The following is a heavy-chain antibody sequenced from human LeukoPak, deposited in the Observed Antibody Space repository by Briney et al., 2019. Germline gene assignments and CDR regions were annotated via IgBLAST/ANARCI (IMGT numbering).Heavy chain of an antibody. D-gene: IGHD3-22*01. CDR2: ITPKFGTP. V-gene: IGHV1-69*06. CDR1: GGTFTSYT. CDR3: ARDRRPTMIVLRGGFDP. Sequence: GASVKVSCRATGGTFTSYTVSWVRQAPGQGLEWVGGITPKFGTPNYAQKFQGRVTITADKSTGTAYIEVKSLTSEDTAVYYCARDRRPTMIVLRGGFDPWGQGTLVTVSS. J-gene: IGHJ5*02.